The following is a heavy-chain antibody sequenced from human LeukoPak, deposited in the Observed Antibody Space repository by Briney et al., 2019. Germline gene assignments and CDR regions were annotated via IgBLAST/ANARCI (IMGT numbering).Heavy chain of an antibody. D-gene: IGHD3-10*01. J-gene: IGHJ6*02. V-gene: IGHV3-20*04. CDR2: LNWNGDVT. CDR3: ARGYGAGNYRRPYYGMDV. CDR1: GFTFSDYY. Sequence: GGSLRLSCAASGFTFSDYYMSWIRQAPGKGLEWVSGLNWNGDVTRYADAVKGRFTISRDNTKNSLYLQMDSLRAEDTAFYYCARGYGAGNYRRPYYGMDVWGQGTTVTVSS.